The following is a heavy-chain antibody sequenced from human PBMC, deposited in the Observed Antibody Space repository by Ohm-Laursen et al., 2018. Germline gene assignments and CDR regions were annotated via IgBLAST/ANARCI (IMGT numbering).Heavy chain of an antibody. J-gene: IGHJ3*02. CDR3: VRASTVTTSGAFDI. D-gene: IGHD4-17*01. CDR1: GFTFSRYD. Sequence: SLRLSCAASGFTFSRYDIHWVRQGTGKGLEWVSAIGIAGDKYYPGSVKGRFTISRENAKNSLYLQMNSLRVGDTAVYYCVRASTVTTSGAFDIWGQGTMVTVSS. CDR2: IGIAGDK. V-gene: IGHV3-13*01.